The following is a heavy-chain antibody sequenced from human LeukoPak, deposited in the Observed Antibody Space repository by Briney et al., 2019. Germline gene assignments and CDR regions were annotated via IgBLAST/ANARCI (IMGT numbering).Heavy chain of an antibody. Sequence: SETLSLTCTVSGGSINSGNYYWTWIRQPAGKGLEWIGRIYTSGSTNYNPFLKSRVTISVDTSKNQFSLKLSSVTAADTAVYYCARDLYSGSYINWFDPWGQGTLVTVSS. J-gene: IGHJ5*02. V-gene: IGHV4-61*02. CDR3: ARDLYSGSYINWFDP. D-gene: IGHD1-26*01. CDR2: IYTSGST. CDR1: GGSINSGNYY.